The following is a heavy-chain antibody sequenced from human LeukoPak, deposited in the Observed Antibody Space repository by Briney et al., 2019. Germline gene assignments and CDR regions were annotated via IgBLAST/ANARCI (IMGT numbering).Heavy chain of an antibody. Sequence: ASVKVSCKASGYTFTSYYMHWVRQAPGQGLEWMGIINPSGGSTSYAQKFQGRVTMTRDTSTSTVYMELSSLRSEDTAVYYRARGPVTYYDILTPRAFDYWGQGTLVTVSS. CDR3: ARGPVTYYDILTPRAFDY. V-gene: IGHV1-46*01. J-gene: IGHJ4*02. D-gene: IGHD3-9*01. CDR1: GYTFTSYY. CDR2: INPSGGST.